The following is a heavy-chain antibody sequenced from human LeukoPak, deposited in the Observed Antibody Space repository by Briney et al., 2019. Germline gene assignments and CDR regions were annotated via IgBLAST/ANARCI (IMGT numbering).Heavy chain of an antibody. CDR2: INHSGLT. V-gene: IGHV4-34*01. CDR3: ARELDYYDSSGYRAFDI. Sequence: PSETLSLTCAVYGGSFSGYYWSWIRQPPGKGLEWIGEINHSGLTKYNPSLKSRVTLSVDTSKNQFSLKLSSVTAADTAVYYCARELDYYDSSGYRAFDIWGQGTMVTVSS. D-gene: IGHD3-22*01. CDR1: GGSFSGYY. J-gene: IGHJ3*02.